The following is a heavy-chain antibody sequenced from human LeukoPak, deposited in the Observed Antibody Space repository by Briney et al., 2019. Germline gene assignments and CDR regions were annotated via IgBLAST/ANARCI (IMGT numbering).Heavy chain of an antibody. Sequence: GGSLRLSCAVSGLTVSSNYVAWVRQAPGKGLEWVSVIYSDGRTKYVDSVKGRFTISRDNYKNTVYLKMTSLRAEDTGVFYCARGPPRVGQWEYFDYWGLGTLVTVSS. V-gene: IGHV3-66*02. J-gene: IGHJ4*02. D-gene: IGHD1-26*01. CDR3: ARGPPRVGQWEYFDY. CDR1: GLTVSSNY. CDR2: IYSDGRT.